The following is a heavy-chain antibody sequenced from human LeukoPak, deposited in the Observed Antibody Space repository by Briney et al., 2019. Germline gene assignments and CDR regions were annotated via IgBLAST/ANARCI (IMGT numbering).Heavy chain of an antibody. CDR1: GFNFNDYA. Sequence: PGGSLRLXCAASGFNFNDYAMYWVRQSPGKGLEWVSLISWDGGSTYYSDSVKGRFIISRDNSKNSLYLQMNSLRVEDTALYYCARDRCRSSSCYTGRGMAYYMDVWGRGTTVSVSS. CDR2: ISWDGGST. CDR3: ARDRCRSSSCYTGRGMAYYMDV. V-gene: IGHV3-43D*04. D-gene: IGHD2-2*02. J-gene: IGHJ6*03.